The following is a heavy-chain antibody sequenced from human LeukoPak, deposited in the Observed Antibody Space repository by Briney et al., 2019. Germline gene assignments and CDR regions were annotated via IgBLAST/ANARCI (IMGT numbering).Heavy chain of an antibody. Sequence: GGSLRLSCAVSGTTLSNYGMSWVRQAPGKGLEWVAGISDSGGSTNYADSVKGRFTISRDSPKNTLYLQMTSLRAEDTAVYFCAKRGVVIRVILVGFHKEAYYFDSWGQGALVTVSS. CDR2: ISDSGGST. J-gene: IGHJ4*02. D-gene: IGHD3-22*01. CDR3: AKRGVVIRVILVGFHKEAYYFDS. V-gene: IGHV3-23*01. CDR1: GTTLSNYG.